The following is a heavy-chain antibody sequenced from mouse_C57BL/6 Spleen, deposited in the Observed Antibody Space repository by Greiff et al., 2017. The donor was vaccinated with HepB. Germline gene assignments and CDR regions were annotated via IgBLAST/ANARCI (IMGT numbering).Heavy chain of an antibody. V-gene: IGHV7-3*01. Sequence: EVLLVESGGGLVQPGASLSLSCAASGFTFTDYYMSWVRQPPGKALEWLGFIRNKANGYTTEYSFSVKGRFTISRDNSQSILYLQMDALGAEDSATYYCARSVEGDYWGQGTTLTVSS. CDR2: IRNKANGYTT. CDR1: GFTFTDYY. D-gene: IGHD1-1*01. CDR3: ARSVEGDY. J-gene: IGHJ2*01.